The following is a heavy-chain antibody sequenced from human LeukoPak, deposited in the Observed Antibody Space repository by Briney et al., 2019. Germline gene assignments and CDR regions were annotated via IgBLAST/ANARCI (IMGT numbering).Heavy chain of an antibody. CDR2: ISSTATTM. CDR1: GFTFSSYG. Sequence: PGRSLRLSCAASGFTFSSYGMHWVRQAPGRGLEWVSYISSTATTMHYADSVMGRFTISRDNAKKSLYLQMNSLRAEDTAVYYCAREGGYYLRSIDYWGQGTLVTVSS. J-gene: IGHJ4*02. V-gene: IGHV3-48*04. CDR3: AREGGYYLRSIDY. D-gene: IGHD1-26*01.